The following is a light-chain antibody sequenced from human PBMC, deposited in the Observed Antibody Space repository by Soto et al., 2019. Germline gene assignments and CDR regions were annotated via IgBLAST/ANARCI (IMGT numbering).Light chain of an antibody. CDR1: QSISSW. Sequence: DIQMTQSPSTLSASVGDRVTITCRASQSISSWLAWYQQEPGKAPKLLIYKASSLESGVPSRFSGSGSGTEFTLPISSLQPDDFATYYCQQYNSLPITFGQGTRLEIK. J-gene: IGKJ5*01. CDR3: QQYNSLPIT. CDR2: KAS. V-gene: IGKV1-5*03.